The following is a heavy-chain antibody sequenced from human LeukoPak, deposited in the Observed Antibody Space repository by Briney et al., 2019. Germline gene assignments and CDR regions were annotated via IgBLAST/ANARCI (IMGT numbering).Heavy chain of an antibody. CDR3: ARKTRMTIFGVVTRWFDP. CDR2: ISSINSGSNI. V-gene: IGHV3-48*03. CDR1: GFIFSNYE. D-gene: IGHD3-3*01. Sequence: GGSLRLSCVASGFIFSNYEMNWVRQAPGQGLEWVSGISSINSGSNIYYADSVKGRFTISRDNGKNSLYLQMDSLRAEDTAVYYCARKTRMTIFGVVTRWFDPWGQGTLVTVS. J-gene: IGHJ5*02.